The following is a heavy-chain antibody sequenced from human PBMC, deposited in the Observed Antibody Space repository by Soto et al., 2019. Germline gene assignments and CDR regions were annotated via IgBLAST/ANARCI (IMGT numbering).Heavy chain of an antibody. J-gene: IGHJ4*02. D-gene: IGHD1-7*01. CDR1: GFSFSTYA. CDR3: AKEIKGTGTTVIYDF. Sequence: EVQLLESGGSLVQPGGSLRLSCAASGFSFSTYAMGWVRQAPGKGLEWVSAISGSGSATYYADPVKGRFTISRDNSKDSLYLQMISLRAGDTAVYYCAKEIKGTGTTVIYDFWGQGSLVTVSS. CDR2: ISGSGSAT. V-gene: IGHV3-23*01.